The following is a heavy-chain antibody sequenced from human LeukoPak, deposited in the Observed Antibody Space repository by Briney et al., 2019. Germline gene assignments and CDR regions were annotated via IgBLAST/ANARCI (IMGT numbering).Heavy chain of an antibody. J-gene: IGHJ6*03. D-gene: IGHD2-15*01. CDR1: GFTFSSYA. CDR2: ISGPAGSW. CDR3: AKVPNCSGGSCYSYYYYYMDV. Sequence: GGSLRLSCAASGFTFSSYAMSWVRQAPGKGLEWVSAISGPAGSWDYADSVKGRFTISRDNSKNTLFLQMNSLRAEDTAIYYCAKVPNCSGGSCYSYYYYYMDVWGKGTTVTVSS. V-gene: IGHV3-23*01.